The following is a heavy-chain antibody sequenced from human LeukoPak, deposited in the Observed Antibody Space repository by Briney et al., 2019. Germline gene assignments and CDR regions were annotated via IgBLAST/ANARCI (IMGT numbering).Heavy chain of an antibody. CDR2: MNPNSGNT. J-gene: IGHJ4*02. V-gene: IGHV1-8*01. Sequence: ASVKVSCKASGYTFTSYDINWVRQATGQGLEWMGWMNPNSGNTGYAQKFQGRVTMTRNTSISTAYMELSSLRSEDTAVYYCARGLGAGTHYDFWSGYYYFGYWGQGTLVTVSS. CDR1: GYTFTSYD. CDR3: ARGLGAGTHYDFWSGYYYFGY. D-gene: IGHD3-3*01.